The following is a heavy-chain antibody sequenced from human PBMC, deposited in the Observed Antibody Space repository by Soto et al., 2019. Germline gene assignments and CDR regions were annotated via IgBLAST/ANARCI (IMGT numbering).Heavy chain of an antibody. CDR1: GYSSPSYW. J-gene: IGHJ6*02. Sequence: AESLKISRKGSGYSSPSYWISWVLQRPGKRLEWMGRIDPSDSYTNYSPSFQGHVTISADKSISTAYLQWSSLKASDTAMYYCARHVVAAAGTGYTYGMDVWGQGTTVTVSS. D-gene: IGHD6-13*01. CDR3: ARHVVAAAGTGYTYGMDV. CDR2: IDPSDSYT. V-gene: IGHV5-10-1*01.